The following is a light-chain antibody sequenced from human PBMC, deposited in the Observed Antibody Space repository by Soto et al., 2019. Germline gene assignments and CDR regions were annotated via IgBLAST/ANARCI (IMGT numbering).Light chain of an antibody. J-gene: IGLJ1*01. CDR3: CSYTTSNTRQIV. CDR2: DVS. CDR1: SSEFGGYNY. V-gene: IGLV2-14*01. Sequence: QSALTQPASVSGSPGQSITISCTGTSSEFGGYNYVSWYQQHPGKAPKFMIYDVSNRPSGVSNRFSGSKSGNTASLTISGLQAEDEADYYCCSYTTSNTRQIVFGTGXKVXV.